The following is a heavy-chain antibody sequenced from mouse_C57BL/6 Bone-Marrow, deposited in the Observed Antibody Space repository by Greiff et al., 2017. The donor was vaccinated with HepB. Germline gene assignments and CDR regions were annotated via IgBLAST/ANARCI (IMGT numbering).Heavy chain of an antibody. Sequence: QVQLQQSGAELVRPGTSVKVSCKASGYAFTNYLIEWVKQRPGQGLEWIGVINPGSGGTNYNEKFKGKATLTADKSSSTAYMQLSSLTSEDSAVYFCARSRGFAYWGQVTLVTVSA. CDR2: INPGSGGT. J-gene: IGHJ3*01. CDR3: ARSRGFAY. V-gene: IGHV1-54*01. CDR1: GYAFTNYL.